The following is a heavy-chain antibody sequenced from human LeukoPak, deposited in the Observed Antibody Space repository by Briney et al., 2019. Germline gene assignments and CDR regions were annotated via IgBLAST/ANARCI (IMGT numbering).Heavy chain of an antibody. CDR3: TVVAAMGGAFDI. D-gene: IGHD2-15*01. J-gene: IGHJ3*02. Sequence: ASVTVSCKASGYTFTSYDINWVRQATGQGLEWMGWMNPNSGNTGYAQKFQGRVTITRNTSISTAYMELSSLRSEDTAVYYCTVVAAMGGAFDIWGQGTMVTVSS. CDR1: GYTFTSYD. CDR2: MNPNSGNT. V-gene: IGHV1-8*03.